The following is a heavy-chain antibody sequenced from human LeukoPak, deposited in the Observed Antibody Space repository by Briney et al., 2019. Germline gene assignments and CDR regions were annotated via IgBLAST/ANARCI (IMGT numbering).Heavy chain of an antibody. Sequence: SETLSLTCAVYGGSFSGYYWSWIRQPPGKGLEWIGEINHSGSTNYNPSLKSRVTISVDTSKNQFSLKLSSVTVADTAVYYCAPYCSSTSCYPTWGQGTLVTVSS. J-gene: IGHJ5*02. D-gene: IGHD2-2*01. CDR3: APYCSSTSCYPT. CDR2: INHSGST. V-gene: IGHV4-34*01. CDR1: GGSFSGYY.